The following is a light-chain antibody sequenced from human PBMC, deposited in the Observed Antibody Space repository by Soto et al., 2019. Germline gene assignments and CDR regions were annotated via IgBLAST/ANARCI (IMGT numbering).Light chain of an antibody. CDR2: EVS. CDR3: SSFAGNNNLV. J-gene: IGLJ2*01. CDR1: SSDVGGYNY. V-gene: IGLV2-8*01. Sequence: QSALTQPPSASGSPVQSVTISCTGTSSDVGGYNYVSWYQQHPGKAPKLMISEVSKRPSGVPDRFSGSKSGNMASLTVSGLQAEDEADYYCSSFAGNNNLVFGGGTQLTVL.